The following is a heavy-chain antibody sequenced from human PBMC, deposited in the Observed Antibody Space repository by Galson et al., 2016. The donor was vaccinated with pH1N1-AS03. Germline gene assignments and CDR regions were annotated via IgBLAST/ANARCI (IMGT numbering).Heavy chain of an antibody. Sequence: WINWVRQMPGKGLEWMGRIDPSDSYTRYSPSFQGHVTISTDKSISTVYLQWSSLKASDTAMYYCARLWTDGSGSNYFYGMDVWGEGTTVTVSS. J-gene: IGHJ6*02. CDR3: ARLWTDGSGSNYFYGMDV. V-gene: IGHV5-10-1*01. CDR2: IDPSDSYT. CDR1: W. D-gene: IGHD3-10*01.